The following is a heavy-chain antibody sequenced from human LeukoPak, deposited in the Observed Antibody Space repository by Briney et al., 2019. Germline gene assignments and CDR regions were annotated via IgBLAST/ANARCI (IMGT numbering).Heavy chain of an antibody. J-gene: IGHJ4*02. V-gene: IGHV1-24*01. CDR3: ASFSDYGGKFDY. CDR1: GYTLTELS. D-gene: IGHD4-23*01. Sequence: ASVKVSCKVSGYTLTELSMHWVRQAPGKGLEWRGGFDPEDGETIYAQKFQGRVTMTEDTSTDTAYMELSSLRSEDTAVYYCASFSDYGGKFDYWGQGTLVTVSS. CDR2: FDPEDGET.